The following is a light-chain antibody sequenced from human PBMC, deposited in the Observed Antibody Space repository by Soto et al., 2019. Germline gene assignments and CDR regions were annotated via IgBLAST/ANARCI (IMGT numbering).Light chain of an antibody. CDR2: GAS. J-gene: IGKJ3*01. CDR3: QQYGSSFT. Sequence: EIVLTQSPGTLSLSPGERATLSCRASQSVSSSYLAWYQQTPGQAPRLLIYGASSRATGIPDRFSGSGSGTDFTLTSSRLEPEDFAVYYCQQYGSSFTFGPGTKVDIK. V-gene: IGKV3-20*01. CDR1: QSVSSSY.